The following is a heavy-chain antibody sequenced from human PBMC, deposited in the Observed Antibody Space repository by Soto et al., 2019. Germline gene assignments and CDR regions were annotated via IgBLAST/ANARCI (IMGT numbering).Heavy chain of an antibody. CDR1: GGTFSSYA. V-gene: IGHV1-69*13. Sequence: ASVKVSCKASGGTFSSYAISWVRQAPGQGLEWMGGIIPIFGTANYAQKFQGRVTITADESTSTAYMELSSLRSEDTAVYYCATAGDYSGYERAHARLDYWGQGTLVTVSS. J-gene: IGHJ4*02. CDR3: ATAGDYSGYERAHARLDY. D-gene: IGHD5-12*01. CDR2: IIPIFGTA.